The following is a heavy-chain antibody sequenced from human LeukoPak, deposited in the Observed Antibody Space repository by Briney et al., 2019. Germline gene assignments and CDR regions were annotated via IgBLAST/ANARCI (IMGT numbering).Heavy chain of an antibody. CDR1: GGTFSSYT. J-gene: IGHJ4*02. CDR2: IIPILGIA. D-gene: IGHD2-2*02. Sequence: PSVKVSCKASGGTFSSYTISWVRQAPRQGLEWMGRIIPILGIANYTQTSQGRVTITADKSTSTAYMELSSLRSEDTAVYYCAGGYCSSASCYKFGYWGQGNLVTVSS. CDR3: AGGYCSSASCYKFGY. V-gene: IGHV1-69*02.